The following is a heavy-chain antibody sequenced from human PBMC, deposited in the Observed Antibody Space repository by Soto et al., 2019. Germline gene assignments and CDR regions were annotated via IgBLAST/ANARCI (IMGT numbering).Heavy chain of an antibody. J-gene: IGHJ5*02. CDR1: GGSFSGYY. Sequence: SETLSLTCAVYGGSFSGYYWSWIRQPPGKGLEWIGEINHSGSTNYNPSLKSRVTISVDTSKNQFSLKLSSVTAADTAVYYCARGRYCSGGSCYSFLSNWFDPWGQGTXVTVFS. CDR3: ARGRYCSGGSCYSFLSNWFDP. D-gene: IGHD2-15*01. V-gene: IGHV4-34*01. CDR2: INHSGST.